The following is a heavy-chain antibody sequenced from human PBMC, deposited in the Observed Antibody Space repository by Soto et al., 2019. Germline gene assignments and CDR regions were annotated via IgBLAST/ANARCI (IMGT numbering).Heavy chain of an antibody. CDR1: GYTFTSYD. Sequence: ASVKVSCKASGYTFTSYDINWVRQATGQGLEWMGWMNPNSGNTGYAQKFQGRVTMTRNTSISTAYMELSSLRSEDTAVYYCARVGGTFPEEYHYYMDVWGKGTTVTVSS. CDR2: MNPNSGNT. CDR3: ARVGGTFPEEYHYYMDV. V-gene: IGHV1-8*01. D-gene: IGHD1-7*01. J-gene: IGHJ6*03.